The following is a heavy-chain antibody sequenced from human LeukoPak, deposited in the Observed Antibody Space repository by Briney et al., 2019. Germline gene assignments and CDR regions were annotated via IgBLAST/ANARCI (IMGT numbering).Heavy chain of an antibody. D-gene: IGHD4-17*01. CDR1: GFTFRSYA. J-gene: IGHJ4*02. CDR2: ISSTAYGGTA. CDR3: SRGAVPPDY. V-gene: IGHV3-49*04. Sequence: PGGSLRLSCTASGFTFRSYALTWVRQAPGMVPEWVGFISSTAYGGTAEYAASVRGRFTISRDDSKGIAFLQMNSLKTEDTAMYYCSRGAVPPDYWGQGTLVTVSS.